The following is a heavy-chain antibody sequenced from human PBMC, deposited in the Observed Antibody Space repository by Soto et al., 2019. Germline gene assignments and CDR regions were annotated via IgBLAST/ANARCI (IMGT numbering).Heavy chain of an antibody. D-gene: IGHD4-17*01. J-gene: IGHJ4*02. CDR2: IYYSGST. CDR1: GGSISSYY. CDR3: ARAYGDYVFEF. Sequence: QVQLQESGPGLVKPSETLSLTCTVSGGSISSYYWSWIRQPPGKGLEWIGYIYYSGSTNYNPARKSRVTISVDTSKNQFSLKLSSVTAQDPAVYSCARAYGDYVFEFWGQGTLVTVSS. V-gene: IGHV4-59*01.